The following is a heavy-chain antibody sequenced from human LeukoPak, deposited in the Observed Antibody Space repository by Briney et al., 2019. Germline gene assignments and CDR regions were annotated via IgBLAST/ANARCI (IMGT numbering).Heavy chain of an antibody. CDR1: GFXFSSYA. V-gene: IGHV3-23*01. CDR2: ISGSGGST. J-gene: IGHJ6*02. D-gene: IGHD3-22*01. Sequence: PGGSLRLSCAASGFXFSSYAISWVRQAPGKGLEWVSTISGSGGSTYYADSVKGRFTISRDNSKNTLYLQMNSLRAEDTAVYYCAKVDRRAYYDSSGHYDMDVWGQGTTVTVSS. CDR3: AKVDRRAYYDSSGHYDMDV.